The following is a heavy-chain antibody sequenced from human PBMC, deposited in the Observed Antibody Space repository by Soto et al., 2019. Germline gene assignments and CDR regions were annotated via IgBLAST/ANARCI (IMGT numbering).Heavy chain of an antibody. CDR3: ARGLTPNYDFWSGYYTDYYHYYYKDV. CDR1: GYTFTSHD. CDR2: MNPNSGNT. D-gene: IGHD3-3*01. V-gene: IGHV1-8*01. J-gene: IGHJ6*03. Sequence: ASEKVSCKASGYTFTSHDINWVRQATGQGLEWMGWMNPNSGNTGYAQKFQGRVTMTRNTSISTAYMELSSLRSEDTAVYYCARGLTPNYDFWSGYYTDYYHYYYKDVSGKRTTVTGSS.